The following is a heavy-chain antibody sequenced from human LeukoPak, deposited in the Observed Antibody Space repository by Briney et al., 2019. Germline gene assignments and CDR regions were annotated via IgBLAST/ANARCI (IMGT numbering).Heavy chain of an antibody. D-gene: IGHD3-10*01. V-gene: IGHV4-59*01. Sequence: SETLSLTCTVSGGSISSYYWSWIRQPPGKGLEWIGYIYYSGSTNYNPSLKSRATISVDTSKNQFSLKLSSVTAADTAVYYCAREPYYYGSGSYSGFDYWGQGTLVTVSS. CDR2: IYYSGST. CDR1: GGSISSYY. CDR3: AREPYYYGSGSYSGFDY. J-gene: IGHJ4*02.